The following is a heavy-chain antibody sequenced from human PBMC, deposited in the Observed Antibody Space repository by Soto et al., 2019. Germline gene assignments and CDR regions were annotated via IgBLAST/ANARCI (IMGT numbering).Heavy chain of an antibody. CDR2: IIPIFGTA. CDR3: ARDLGDTAMSLGVYYYGMDV. V-gene: IGHV1-69*05. D-gene: IGHD5-18*01. J-gene: IGHJ6*02. CDR1: GGTFSSYA. Sequence: ASVKVSCKASGGTFSSYAISWVRQAPGQGLEWMGGIIPIFGTANYAQKFQGRVTMTRDTSICTAYMELSRLRSDDTAVYYCARDLGDTAMSLGVYYYGMDVWGQGTTVTVSS.